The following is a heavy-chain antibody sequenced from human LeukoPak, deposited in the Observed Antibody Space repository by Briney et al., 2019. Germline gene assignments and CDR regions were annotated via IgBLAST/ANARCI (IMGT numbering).Heavy chain of an antibody. J-gene: IGHJ2*01. V-gene: IGHV3-64*01. CDR1: GFTFNNYA. CDR3: ARGPAYYDILTTFTRGWYFDL. D-gene: IGHD3-9*01. Sequence: GGSLRLSCAASGFTFNNYAIHWVRQAPGKGLEYVSGVNSNGVSTYYANSVKGRFIISRDNSKNTLYLQMGSLRTEDVAVYYCARGPAYYDILTTFTRGWYFDLWGRGTLVTVSS. CDR2: VNSNGVST.